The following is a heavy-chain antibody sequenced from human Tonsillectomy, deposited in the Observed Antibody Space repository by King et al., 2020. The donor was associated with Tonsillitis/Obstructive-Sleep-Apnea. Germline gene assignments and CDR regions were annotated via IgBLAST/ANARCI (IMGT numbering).Heavy chain of an antibody. D-gene: IGHD5-18*01. V-gene: IGHV4-39*01. CDR1: GGSISSSSYY. J-gene: IGHJ4*02. CDR2: IYYSGST. CDR3: ASGVLRGYSYGYGY. Sequence: QLQESGPGLVKPSETLSLTCTVSGGSISSSSYYCGWIRQPPGKGLEWIGSIYYSGSTYYNPSLKSRVTISVDTSKNQFSLKLSPLTAADTAVYYCASGVLRGYSYGYGYWGQGTLVTVSS.